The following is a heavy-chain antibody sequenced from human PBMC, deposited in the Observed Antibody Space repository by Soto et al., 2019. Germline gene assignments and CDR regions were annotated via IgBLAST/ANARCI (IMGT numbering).Heavy chain of an antibody. CDR3: ARHSPAPNYYYYGMDV. CDR2: IYPGDSDT. Sequence: PGESLKISCKGSGYSFTSYWIGWVRQMPGKGLEWMGIIYPGDSDTRYSPSFQGQVTISADKSISTVYLQWSSLKASDTAMYYCARHSPAPNYYYYGMDVWGQGTTVTVSS. J-gene: IGHJ6*02. V-gene: IGHV5-51*01. CDR1: GYSFTSYW.